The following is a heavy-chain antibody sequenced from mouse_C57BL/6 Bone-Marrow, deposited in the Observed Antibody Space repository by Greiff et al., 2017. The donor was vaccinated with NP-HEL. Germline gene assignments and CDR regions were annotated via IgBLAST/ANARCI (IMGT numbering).Heavy chain of an antibody. D-gene: IGHD2-1*01. V-gene: IGHV1-82*01. CDR3: ARSPIYYGAMDY. CDR1: GYAFSSSW. Sequence: QVQLQQSGPELVKPGASVKISCKASGYAFSSSWMNWVKQRPGKGLEWIGRIYPGDGDTNYNGKFKGKATLTVDKSSSTAYMQLSSLTSEDSAVYFCARSPIYYGAMDYWGQGTSVTVSS. CDR2: IYPGDGDT. J-gene: IGHJ4*01.